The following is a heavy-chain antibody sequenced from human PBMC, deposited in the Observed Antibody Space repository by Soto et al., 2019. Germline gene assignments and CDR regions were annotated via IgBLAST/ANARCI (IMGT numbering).Heavy chain of an antibody. CDR1: GFTFRNFG. J-gene: IGHJ4*02. CDR3: EAANYDSSGFYGNF. Sequence: QVQLVESGGGVVRPGESLRRSCVGSGFTFRNFGMNWVRQVPGKGLEWVAVIWHDGSEEYYLDSVKGRFTISRDNSRNTLYLQMNNLGVEDTAVYYCEAANYDSSGFYGNFWGQGALVTVSS. CDR2: IWHDGSEE. D-gene: IGHD3-22*01. V-gene: IGHV3-33*01.